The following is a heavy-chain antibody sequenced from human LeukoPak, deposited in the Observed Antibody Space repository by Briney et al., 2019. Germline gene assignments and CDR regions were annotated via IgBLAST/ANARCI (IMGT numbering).Heavy chain of an antibody. CDR3: ARASIVVVPAALFDY. CDR1: GGSFSGYY. D-gene: IGHD2-2*01. CDR2: INHSGGT. V-gene: IGHV4-34*01. J-gene: IGHJ4*02. Sequence: SETLSLTCAVYGGSFSGYYWSWIRQPPGKGLEWIGEINHSGGTNYNPSLKSRVTISVDTSKNQFSLKLSSVTAADTAVYYCARASIVVVPAALFDYWGQGTLVTVSS.